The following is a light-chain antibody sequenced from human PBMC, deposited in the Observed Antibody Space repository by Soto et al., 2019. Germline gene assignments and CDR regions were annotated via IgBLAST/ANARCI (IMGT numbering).Light chain of an antibody. J-gene: IGKJ1*01. V-gene: IGKV2-30*01. Sequence: DVVMTQSPLSLPVTLGQPASISCRSSQSLVYSDGNTYLHWFQQRPGQSPRRLIHKVFIRVAGVPDRFSVSGSGTEFTLNISRVELEDVGVYYCVKHTHLPWTFGQGTKV. CDR3: VKHTHLPWT. CDR1: QSLVYSDGNTY. CDR2: KVF.